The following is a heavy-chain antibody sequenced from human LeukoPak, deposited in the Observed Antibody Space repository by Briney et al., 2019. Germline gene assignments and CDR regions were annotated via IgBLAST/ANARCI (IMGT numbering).Heavy chain of an antibody. CDR2: ISAYNGNT. V-gene: IGHV1-18*01. J-gene: IGHJ4*02. CDR1: GYTFTSYG. Sequence: ASVKVSCKASGYTFTSYGISWVRQAPGQGLEWMGWISAYNGNTNYAQKFQGRVTMTRNTSISTAYMELSSLRSEDTAVYYCARLAAAGRGIDYWGQGTLVTVSS. D-gene: IGHD6-13*01. CDR3: ARLAAAGRGIDY.